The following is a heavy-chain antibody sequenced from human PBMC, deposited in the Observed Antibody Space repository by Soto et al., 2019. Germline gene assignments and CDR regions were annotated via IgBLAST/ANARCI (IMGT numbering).Heavy chain of an antibody. D-gene: IGHD3-16*01. CDR3: ARRGERMATPYYYYGMDV. CDR1: GISFINHY. J-gene: IGHJ6*02. Sequence: ASLKVSCKASGISFINHYVHWVRQAPGQGPEWMGVINPAGSVTVYALKFQDRVTVTRDTSTSTVYMELSSLRSEDTAVYYCARRGERMATPYYYYGMDVWGQGTTVTVSS. V-gene: IGHV1-46*01. CDR2: INPAGSVT.